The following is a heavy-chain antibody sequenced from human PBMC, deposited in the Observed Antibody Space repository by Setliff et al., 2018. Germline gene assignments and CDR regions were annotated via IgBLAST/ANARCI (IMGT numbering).Heavy chain of an antibody. J-gene: IGHJ3*02. V-gene: IGHV4-34*01. CDR1: GVSFSGYY. CDR3: ARSGYYDFWSGFLNDAFDI. CDR2: INHSGST. D-gene: IGHD3-3*01. Sequence: SETLSLTCAVYGVSFSGYYWSWIRQPPGKGLEWIGEINHSGSTNYNPSLKSRVTISVDTSKNQFSLKLSSVTAADTAVYYCARSGYYDFWSGFLNDAFDIWGQGTMVTVSS.